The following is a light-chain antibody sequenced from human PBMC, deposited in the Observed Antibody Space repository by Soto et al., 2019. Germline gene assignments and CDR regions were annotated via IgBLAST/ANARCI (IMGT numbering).Light chain of an antibody. CDR2: GAS. Sequence: DMVYTQGRGSLPRTAEDRATLSCRASQSVSSSYLAWYQQKPGQAPRLLIYGASSRATGIPDRFSGSGSGTDFTLTISRLEPEDFAVYYCQQYGSSPLTFGGGTKVDIK. J-gene: IGKJ4*01. CDR1: QSVSSSY. V-gene: IGKV3-20*01. CDR3: QQYGSSPLT.